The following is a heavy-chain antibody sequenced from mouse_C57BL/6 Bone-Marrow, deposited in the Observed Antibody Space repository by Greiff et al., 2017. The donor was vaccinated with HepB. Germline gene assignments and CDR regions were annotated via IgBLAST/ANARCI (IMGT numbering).Heavy chain of an antibody. D-gene: IGHD2-5*01. V-gene: IGHV5-9-1*02. Sequence: EVKLQESGEGLVKPGGSLKLSCAASGFTFSSYAMSWVRQTPEKRLEWVAYISSGGDYIYYADTVKGRFTISRDNARNTLYLQMSSLKSEDTAMYYCTREGVTTGYWYFDVWGTGTTVTVSS. CDR1: GFTFSSYA. J-gene: IGHJ1*03. CDR3: TREGVTTGYWYFDV. CDR2: ISSGGDYI.